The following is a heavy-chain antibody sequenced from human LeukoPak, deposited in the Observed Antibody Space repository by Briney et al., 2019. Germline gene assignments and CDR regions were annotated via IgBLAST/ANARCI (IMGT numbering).Heavy chain of an antibody. CDR3: ARGRITAPLHLAP. V-gene: IGHV1-2*02. J-gene: IGHJ5*02. D-gene: IGHD1-20*01. CDR1: GYTFTAYY. CDR2: INPNSDDT. Sequence: ASVRLSCKASGYTFTAYYMHWVRQAPGQGLEWMGWINPNSDDTHYAQKFQGRVTMTRDTSISTAYMHLSRLRSDDTAVYYCARGRITAPLHLAPGARGPRATVSS.